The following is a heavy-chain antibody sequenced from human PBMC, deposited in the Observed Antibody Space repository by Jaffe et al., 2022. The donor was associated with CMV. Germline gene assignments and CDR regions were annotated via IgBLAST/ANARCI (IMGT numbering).Heavy chain of an antibody. CDR2: IYSGGST. J-gene: IGHJ3*02. CDR1: GFTVSSNY. D-gene: IGHD6-19*01. V-gene: IGHV3-66*01. CDR3: ARGLAVAGSLDAFDI. Sequence: EVQLVESGGGLVQPGGSLRLSCAASGFTVSSNYMSWVRQAPGKGLEWVSVIYSGGSTYYADSVKGRFTISRDNSKNTLYLQMNSLRAEDTAVYYCARGLAVAGSLDAFDIWGQGTMVTVSS.